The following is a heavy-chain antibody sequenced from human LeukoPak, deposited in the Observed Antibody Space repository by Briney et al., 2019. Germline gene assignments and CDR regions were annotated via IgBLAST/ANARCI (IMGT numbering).Heavy chain of an antibody. J-gene: IGHJ4*02. CDR3: ARGFLPTTVVTPPGAYYFDY. D-gene: IGHD4-23*01. V-gene: IGHV4-34*01. CDR1: GGSFSGYY. Sequence: SETLSLTCAVYGGSFSGYYWSWIRQPPGKGLEWIGEINHSGSTNYNPSLKSRVTISVDTSKNQFSLKLSSVTAADTAVYYCARGFLPTTVVTPPGAYYFDYWGQGTLVTVSS. CDR2: INHSGST.